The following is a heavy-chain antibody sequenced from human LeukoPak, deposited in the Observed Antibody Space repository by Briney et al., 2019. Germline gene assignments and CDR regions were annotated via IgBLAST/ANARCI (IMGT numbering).Heavy chain of an antibody. V-gene: IGHV3-30-3*01. CDR1: GFTFSSCA. D-gene: IGHD1-26*01. J-gene: IGHJ3*02. CDR3: ARDPQSIVGATDAFDI. CDR2: ISYDGSNK. Sequence: GGSLRLSCAASGFTFSSCAMHWVRQAPGKGLEWVAVISYDGSNKYYADSVKGRFTISRDNSKNTLYLQMNSLRAEDTAVYYCARDPQSIVGATDAFDIWGQGTMVTVSS.